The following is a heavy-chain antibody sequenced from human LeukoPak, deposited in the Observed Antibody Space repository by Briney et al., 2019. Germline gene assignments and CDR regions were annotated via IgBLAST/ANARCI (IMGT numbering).Heavy chain of an antibody. CDR1: GFTFSSYW. CDR3: ARDGYDSSGYYTNDY. CDR2: IKQDGSEK. J-gene: IGHJ4*02. D-gene: IGHD3-22*01. Sequence: GGSLRLSCAASGFTFSSYWMSWVRQAPGKGLEWVANIKQDGSEKYYVDSVKGRFTISRDNAKNSLYLQMNSLRAEDTAVYYCARDGYDSSGYYTNDYWGQGTLVTVSS. V-gene: IGHV3-7*01.